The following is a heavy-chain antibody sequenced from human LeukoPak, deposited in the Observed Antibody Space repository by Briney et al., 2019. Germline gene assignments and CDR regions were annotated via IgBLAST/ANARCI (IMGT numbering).Heavy chain of an antibody. Sequence: TGGSLRLSCAASGFTFSSYAMHWVRQAPGKGLEWVAVISYDGSNKYYADSVKGRFTISRDNSKNTLSLQVSSLRAEDTAIYYCAKGLKTAVGPYKGYHYYMDVWGKGTTVTVSS. CDR3: AKGLKTAVGPYKGYHYYMDV. V-gene: IGHV3-30-3*01. D-gene: IGHD5-18*01. J-gene: IGHJ6*03. CDR1: GFTFSSYA. CDR2: ISYDGSNK.